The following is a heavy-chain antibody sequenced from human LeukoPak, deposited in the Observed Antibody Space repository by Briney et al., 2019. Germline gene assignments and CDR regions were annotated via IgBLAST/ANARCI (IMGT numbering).Heavy chain of an antibody. CDR3: ARLYCSGGSCYSDY. CDR2: IYTSGST. J-gene: IGHJ4*02. Sequence: SQTLSLTCTVSGGSISSGSYYWSWIRQPAGKGLEWIGRIYTSGSTNYNPSLKSRVSISVDTSKNQFSLKLSSVTAADTAVYYCARLYCSGGSCYSDYWGQGTLVTVSS. D-gene: IGHD2-15*01. V-gene: IGHV4-61*02. CDR1: GGSISSGSYY.